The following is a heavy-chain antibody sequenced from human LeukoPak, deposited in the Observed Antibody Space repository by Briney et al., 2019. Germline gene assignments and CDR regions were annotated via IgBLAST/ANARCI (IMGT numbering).Heavy chain of an antibody. CDR3: ARDAQRLVVPATNWFDP. Sequence: GGSLRLSCGASGFNFSAFSMSWVRQAPGKGLEWVASISLSGRFIYYADSVKGRFTISRDNAKNSLYLQMNSLRAEDTAVYYCARDAQRLVVPATNWFDPWGQGTLVIVSS. J-gene: IGHJ5*02. D-gene: IGHD2-2*01. V-gene: IGHV3-21*01. CDR1: GFNFSAFS. CDR2: ISLSGRFI.